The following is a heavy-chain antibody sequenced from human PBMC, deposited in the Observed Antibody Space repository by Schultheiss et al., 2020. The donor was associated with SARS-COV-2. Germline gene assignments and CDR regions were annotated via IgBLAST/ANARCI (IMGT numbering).Heavy chain of an antibody. V-gene: IGHV4-31*03. CDR2: IYYSGST. CDR3: ARVSWNGRAGLDY. CDR1: GGSISSGGYY. Sequence: SQTLSLTCTVSGGSISSGGYYWSWIRQHPGKGLEWIGYIYYSGSTNYNPSLKSRVTISVDTSKNQFSLKLSSVTAADTAVYYCARVSWNGRAGLDYWGQGTLVTVSS. D-gene: IGHD1-1*01. J-gene: IGHJ4*02.